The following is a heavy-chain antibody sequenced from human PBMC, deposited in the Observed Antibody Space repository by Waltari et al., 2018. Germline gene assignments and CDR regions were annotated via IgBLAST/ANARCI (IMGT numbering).Heavy chain of an antibody. CDR3: AREYYDSSGYYYYYYGMDV. CDR2: ISYDGSNT. V-gene: IGHV3-30*01. J-gene: IGHJ6*02. CDR1: GFTFSSYA. Sequence: QVQLVESGGGVVQPGRSLRLSCAASGFTFSSYAMHWVRQAPGKGLEWVAVISYDGSNTYYADSVKGRFTISRDNSKNPLYLQMNSLRAEDTAVYYCAREYYDSSGYYYYYYGMDVWGQGTTVTVSS. D-gene: IGHD3-22*01.